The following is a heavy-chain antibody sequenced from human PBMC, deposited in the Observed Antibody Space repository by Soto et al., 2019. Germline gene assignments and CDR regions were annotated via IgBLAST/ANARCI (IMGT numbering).Heavy chain of an antibody. V-gene: IGHV3-30*03. CDR2: ISYDGSNK. CDR3: AIYRYDYVWGSYHFDY. Sequence: PGGSLRLSCAASGFTFSSYGMHWVRQAPGKGLEWVAVISYDGSNKYYADSVKGRFTISRDNSKNTLYLQMNSLRAEDTAVYYCAIYRYDYVWGSYHFDYWGQGTLVTVSS. D-gene: IGHD3-16*01. CDR1: GFTFSSYG. J-gene: IGHJ4*02.